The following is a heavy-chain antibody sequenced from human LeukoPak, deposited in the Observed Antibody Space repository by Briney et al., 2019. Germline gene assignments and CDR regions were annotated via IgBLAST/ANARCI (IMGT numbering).Heavy chain of an antibody. V-gene: IGHV4-4*09. CDR1: GGSISSYY. Sequence: SETLSLTCTVSGGSISSYYWSWIRQPPGKGLEWIGYIYTSGSTNYNPSLKSRVTISVDTSKNQFSLKLSSVTAADTAVYYCARNERRAQKDTYYAYFYYMDVWGKGSTVTVSS. CDR3: ARNERRAQKDTYYAYFYYMDV. CDR2: IYTSGST. D-gene: IGHD6-25*01. J-gene: IGHJ6*03.